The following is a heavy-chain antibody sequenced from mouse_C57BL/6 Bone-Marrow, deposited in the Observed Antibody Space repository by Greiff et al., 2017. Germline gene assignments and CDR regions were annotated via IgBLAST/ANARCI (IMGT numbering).Heavy chain of an antibody. Sequence: EVQLQQSGPELVKPGASVKISCKASGYTFTDYYMNWVKQSHGKSLEWIGDINPNNGGTSYNQKFKGKATLTVDKSSSTAYMELRSLTSEDSAVYDCARRAAQATDYFDYWGQGTTLTVSS. D-gene: IGHD3-2*02. CDR3: ARRAAQATDYFDY. J-gene: IGHJ2*01. CDR1: GYTFTDYY. CDR2: INPNNGGT. V-gene: IGHV1-26*01.